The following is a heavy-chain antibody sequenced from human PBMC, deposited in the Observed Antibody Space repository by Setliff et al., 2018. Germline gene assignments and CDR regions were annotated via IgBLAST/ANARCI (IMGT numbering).Heavy chain of an antibody. CDR1: GGPFSGYY. D-gene: IGHD1-1*01. V-gene: IGHV4-34*01. J-gene: IGHJ4*02. CDR3: ARVGYNYDLDY. CDR2: INHSGST. Sequence: SETLSLTCAVYGGPFSGYYWSWIRQPPGKGLEWIGEINHSGSTNYNPPLKSRVTISVDTSKKQFSLKLSPVTAADTAVYYCARVGYNYDLDYWGQGTLVTVSS.